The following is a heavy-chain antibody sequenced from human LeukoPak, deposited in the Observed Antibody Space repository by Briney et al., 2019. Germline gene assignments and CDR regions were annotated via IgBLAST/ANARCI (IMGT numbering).Heavy chain of an antibody. V-gene: IGHV3-30*19. Sequence: GGSLRLSCAASGLIFSTYGMHWVRQAPGQGLEWVAFIQNDGNDKYYADSVKGRFTVSRDNSKNTLDLQMNGLRAEDTAVYYCARAVAWIDPWGQGTLVTVSS. CDR3: ARAVAWIDP. CDR2: IQNDGNDK. CDR1: GLIFSTYG. J-gene: IGHJ5*02.